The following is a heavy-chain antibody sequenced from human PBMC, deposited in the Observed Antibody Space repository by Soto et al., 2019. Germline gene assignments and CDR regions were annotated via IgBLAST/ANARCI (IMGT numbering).Heavy chain of an antibody. CDR2: IYYTGST. D-gene: IGHD3-3*01. CDR1: GGSISGYY. Sequence: SETLSLTCTVSGGSISGYYWSWIRQPPGKRLEWIGYIYYTGSTNYNPSLRSRVTMTTDTSTSTAYMELRSLRSDDTAVYYCARERFLEWLPFDYWGQGTLVTVSS. J-gene: IGHJ4*02. CDR3: ARERFLEWLPFDY. V-gene: IGHV4-59*01.